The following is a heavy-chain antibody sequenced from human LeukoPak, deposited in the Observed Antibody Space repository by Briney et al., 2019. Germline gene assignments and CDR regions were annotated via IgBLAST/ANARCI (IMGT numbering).Heavy chain of an antibody. J-gene: IGHJ4*02. V-gene: IGHV4-59*01. CDR2: IYYSGST. D-gene: IGHD6-13*01. CDR1: GGSISSYY. CDR3: ARASVIHAAVDY. Sequence: SETLSLTCTVSGGSISSYYWSWIWQPPGKGLEWIGYIYYSGSTNYNPSLKSRVTISVDTSKNQFSLKLSSVTAADTAVYYCARASVIHAAVDYWGQGTLVTVSS.